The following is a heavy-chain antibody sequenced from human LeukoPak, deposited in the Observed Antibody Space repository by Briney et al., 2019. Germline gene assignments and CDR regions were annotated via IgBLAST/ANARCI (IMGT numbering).Heavy chain of an antibody. V-gene: IGHV3-48*01. CDR2: ISSSTGTTI. Sequence: PGGSLRLSCVASGFTFSSYSMNWVRQAPGKGLEWVSHISSSTGTTIYYSDSVKGRFTISRDNSKNTLYLQMNSLRAEDTAVYYCAKEGVDSSGYYYNYFDYWGQGTLVTVSS. J-gene: IGHJ4*02. D-gene: IGHD3-22*01. CDR1: GFTFSSYS. CDR3: AKEGVDSSGYYYNYFDY.